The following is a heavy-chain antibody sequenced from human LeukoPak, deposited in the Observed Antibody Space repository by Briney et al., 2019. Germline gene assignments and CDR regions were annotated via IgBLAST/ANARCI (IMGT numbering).Heavy chain of an antibody. CDR3: ARQTIRYFDY. CDR2: IYYGGST. D-gene: IGHD1-14*01. V-gene: IGHV4-39*01. Sequence: SETLSLTXTVSGGSISSSSYYWGWIRQPPGKGLEWIGSIYYGGSTYYNPSLKSRVTISVDTSKNQFSLKLSSVTAADTAVYYCARQTIRYFDYWGQGTLVTVSS. J-gene: IGHJ4*02. CDR1: GGSISSSSYY.